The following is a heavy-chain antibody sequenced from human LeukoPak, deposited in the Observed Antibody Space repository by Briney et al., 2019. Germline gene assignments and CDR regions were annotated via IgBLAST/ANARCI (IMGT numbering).Heavy chain of an antibody. CDR3: ARASGPFDY. D-gene: IGHD6-19*01. V-gene: IGHV3-33*01. J-gene: IGHJ4*02. CDR1: GFIFSTYG. CDR2: IWHDGSNK. Sequence: AGTLRLSSSASGFIFSTYGIHWVRQAPGTGLEWVAVIWHDGSNKYYADSVKGRFTISKNTLYLQMNSLRAEDTAVYYCARASGPFDYWGQGTLVTVSS.